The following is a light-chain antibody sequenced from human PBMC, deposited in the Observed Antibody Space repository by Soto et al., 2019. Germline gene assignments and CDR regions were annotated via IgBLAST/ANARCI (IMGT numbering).Light chain of an antibody. CDR2: GAS. CDR3: QQYGSSPLT. Sequence: EIVLTQSPGTLSLSPGERATLSCRASQAVRTNYLAWYQQKPGQAPRLLIYGASTRSTGIPDRFSGSGSGTDFTLTISRLEPEDFAVYYCQQYGSSPLTFGGGTKLEIK. J-gene: IGKJ4*01. V-gene: IGKV3-20*01. CDR1: QAVRTNY.